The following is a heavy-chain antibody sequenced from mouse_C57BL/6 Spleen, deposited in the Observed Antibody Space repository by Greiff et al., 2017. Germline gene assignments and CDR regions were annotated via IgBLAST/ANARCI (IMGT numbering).Heavy chain of an antibody. CDR1: GYTFTSYW. D-gene: IGHD3-2*02. CDR2: IDPSDSET. V-gene: IGHV1-52*01. Sequence: VQLQQPGAELVRPGSSVKLSCKASGYTFTSYWMHWVKQRPIQGLEWIGNIDPSDSETHYNQKFKDKATVTVDKSSSTAYMQLSSLTSEDSAVYYCARRKTAQATGFAYWGQGTLVTVSA. J-gene: IGHJ3*01. CDR3: ARRKTAQATGFAY.